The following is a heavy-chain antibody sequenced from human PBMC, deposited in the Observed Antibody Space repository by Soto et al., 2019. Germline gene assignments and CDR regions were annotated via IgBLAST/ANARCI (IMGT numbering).Heavy chain of an antibody. D-gene: IGHD2-2*02. Sequence: ASVKVSCKASGYTFTIYYMHWVRQARGQGLEWMGWINPDSGVTYYPHKFQGRVTMTRDTSISTAYMELSRLRSDDTAVYYCARDRVPAAIGNYYYYGMDVWGQGTTVTVSS. CDR2: INPDSGVT. CDR1: GYTFTIYY. J-gene: IGHJ6*02. CDR3: ARDRVPAAIGNYYYYGMDV. V-gene: IGHV1-2*02.